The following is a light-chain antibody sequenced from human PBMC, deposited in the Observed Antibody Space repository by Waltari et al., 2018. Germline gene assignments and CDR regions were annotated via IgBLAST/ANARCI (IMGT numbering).Light chain of an antibody. Sequence: IGLTQSPATLSLSPGERATLSCRANKSASCYLAWYQQKPGKSPRLLICDASKRATVLPARFSASGSGTDFTLTISSLEPEDSAVYYCQQRNNWPLTFGGGTKVEIK. J-gene: IGKJ4*01. CDR2: DAS. V-gene: IGKV3-11*01. CDR1: KSASCY. CDR3: QQRNNWPLT.